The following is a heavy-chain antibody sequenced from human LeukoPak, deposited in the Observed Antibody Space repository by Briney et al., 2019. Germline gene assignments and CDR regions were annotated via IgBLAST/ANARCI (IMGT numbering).Heavy chain of an antibody. CDR3: ARDSDSSGWSPADY. V-gene: IGHV1-18*01. D-gene: IGHD6-19*01. CDR1: GYTFTSYG. J-gene: IGHJ4*02. Sequence: ASVKVSCKASGYTFTSYGISWVRQAPGQGLEWMGWISAYNGNTNYAQKFQGRVTMTRDTSISTAYMELSRLRSDDTAVYYCARDSDSSGWSPADYWGQGTLVTVSS. CDR2: ISAYNGNT.